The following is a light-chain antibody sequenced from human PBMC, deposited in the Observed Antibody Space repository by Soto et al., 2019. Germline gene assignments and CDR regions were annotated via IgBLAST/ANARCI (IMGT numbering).Light chain of an antibody. CDR3: QRYSSSPRT. CDR1: QSVSSNY. Sequence: EIVLTQSPGTLSLSPGERGTLSCRASQSVSSNYLAWYQQKPGQAPRLLIYGASSRAIGIPDRFSGSGSGTDFTLTISRLEPEDFAVYYCQRYSSSPRTFGQGTKVEIK. J-gene: IGKJ1*01. V-gene: IGKV3-20*01. CDR2: GAS.